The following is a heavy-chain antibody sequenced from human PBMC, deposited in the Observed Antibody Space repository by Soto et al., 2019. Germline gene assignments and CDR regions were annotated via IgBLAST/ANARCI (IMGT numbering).Heavy chain of an antibody. Sequence: QVQLQESGPRLVRPSQTLSLTCTVSGESIDTAGYYWTWIRQLPGRGLEWIGFIYHSGATYFSSSMKSRRSISTDRSHNQFSLKVTSVTAADTAVYFFSRGDYWGQGMLVTVSS. CDR2: IYHSGAT. V-gene: IGHV4-30-4*03. CDR1: GESIDTAGYY. CDR3: SRGDY. D-gene: IGHD2-21*01. J-gene: IGHJ1*01.